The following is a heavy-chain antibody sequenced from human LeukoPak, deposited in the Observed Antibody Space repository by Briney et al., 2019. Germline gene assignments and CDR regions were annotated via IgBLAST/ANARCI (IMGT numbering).Heavy chain of an antibody. CDR2: ISWNSGNI. D-gene: IGHD5-12*01. V-gene: IGHV3-9*01. Sequence: GGSLRLSCAACGFTFDDYAMHWVRQAPGKGLEWVSGISWNSGNIDYADSVKGRFTISRDNAQNSLYLQMNSLRAEDTALYFCARLSGFGRFDYWGQGTLVTVSS. CDR1: GFTFDDYA. J-gene: IGHJ4*02. CDR3: ARLSGFGRFDY.